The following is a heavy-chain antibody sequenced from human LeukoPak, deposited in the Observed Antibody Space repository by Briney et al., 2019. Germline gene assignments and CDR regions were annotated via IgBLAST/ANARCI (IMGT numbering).Heavy chain of an antibody. CDR2: IKQDGSEK. D-gene: IGHD3-22*01. CDR3: ARAAKVTMIVVVIKRLDY. J-gene: IGHJ4*02. CDR1: GFTFSSYW. V-gene: IGHV3-7*01. Sequence: GGSLRLSCAASGFTFSSYWMRWVRQAPGKGLEWVANIKQDGSEKYYVDSVKGRFTISRDNAKNSLYLQMNSLRAEDTAVYYCARAAKVTMIVVVIKRLDYWGQGTLVTVSS.